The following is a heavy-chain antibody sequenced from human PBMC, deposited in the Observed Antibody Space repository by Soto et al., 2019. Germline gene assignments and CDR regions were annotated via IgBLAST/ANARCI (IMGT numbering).Heavy chain of an antibody. CDR2: INHSGST. J-gene: IGHJ6*04. Sequence: PSETLSLTCAVYGGSLSGYYWSWIRQPPGKGLEWIGEINHSGSTNYNPSLKSRVTISVDTSKNQFSLKLSSVTAADTAAYYCAKNLGYCSGGSCPRPMDVWGKGTTVTVSS. V-gene: IGHV4-34*01. D-gene: IGHD2-15*01. CDR1: GGSLSGYY. CDR3: AKNLGYCSGGSCPRPMDV.